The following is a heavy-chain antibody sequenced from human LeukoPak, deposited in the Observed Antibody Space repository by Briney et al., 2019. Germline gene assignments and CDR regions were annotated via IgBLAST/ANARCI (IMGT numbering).Heavy chain of an antibody. Sequence: AGTLSLTCSVSGGSISGYSRSWVRQPPGKTLEWIWYIYSSGGTTYNPSLQSRVTMSVDTYMNQFSLRLSSVTAADTAVYYCARFTYTTRPSDVWGKGTTVTVSS. V-gene: IGHV4-4*08. J-gene: IGHJ6*04. CDR2: IYSSGGT. D-gene: IGHD3-16*01. CDR3: ARFTYTTRPSDV. CDR1: GGSISGYS.